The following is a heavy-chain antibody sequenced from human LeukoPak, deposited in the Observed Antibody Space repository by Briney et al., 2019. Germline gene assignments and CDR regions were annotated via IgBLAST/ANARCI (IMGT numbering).Heavy chain of an antibody. CDR2: INHSGST. D-gene: IGHD3-22*01. V-gene: IGHV4-34*01. J-gene: IGHJ4*02. Sequence: SETLSLTCAVYGGFFSGYYWSWIRQPPGKGLEWIGEINHSGSTNYNPSLKSRVTISVDTSKNQFSLKLSSVTAADTAVYYCASFMYYYDSSGGNFDYWGQGTLVTVSS. CDR3: ASFMYYYDSSGGNFDY. CDR1: GGFFSGYY.